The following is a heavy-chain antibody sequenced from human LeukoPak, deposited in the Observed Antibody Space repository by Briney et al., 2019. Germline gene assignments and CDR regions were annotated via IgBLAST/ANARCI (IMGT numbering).Heavy chain of an antibody. D-gene: IGHD4-23*01. Sequence: ASVKVSCKASGYTFSGYYMHWVRQAPGQGLEWMGWLNPNSGGTNYAQKFLGRVTMTSDTSITTAHMELSSLRSEDTAVYYCARMRDLVGTSPLGYWGQGTLVTVSS. V-gene: IGHV1-2*02. CDR3: ARMRDLVGTSPLGY. J-gene: IGHJ4*02. CDR2: LNPNSGGT. CDR1: GYTFSGYY.